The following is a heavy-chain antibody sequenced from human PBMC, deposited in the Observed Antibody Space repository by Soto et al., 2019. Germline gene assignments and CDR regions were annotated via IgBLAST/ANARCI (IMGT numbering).Heavy chain of an antibody. CDR2: IFYTGTA. D-gene: IGHD2-15*01. Sequence: QVQLQESGPGLVKPSQTLSLTCTVSGSSINTGGYYWGWIRHLPGEGLEWIGHIFYTGTAYYNPSLRSRVTVSIDTSANQFSLHMYSVTAADTAMYYCARRLDDTPETFFNWFDPWGQGILVTVSS. CDR3: ARRLDDTPETFFNWFDP. V-gene: IGHV4-31*03. CDR1: GSSINTGGYY. J-gene: IGHJ5*02.